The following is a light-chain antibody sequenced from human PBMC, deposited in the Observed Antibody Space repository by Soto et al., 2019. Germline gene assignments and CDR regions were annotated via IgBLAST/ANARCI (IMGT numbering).Light chain of an antibody. Sequence: QSALTQPASVSGSPGQSITISCTGTSSDVGGYNYVSWYQQHPGKAPKLMIYDVSNRPSGVSNRFSGSKSGNTASLTISGLQAEDEADYYCRSYTSSSSVVFGGGTKVPS. J-gene: IGLJ2*01. CDR3: RSYTSSSSVV. V-gene: IGLV2-14*01. CDR1: SSDVGGYNY. CDR2: DVS.